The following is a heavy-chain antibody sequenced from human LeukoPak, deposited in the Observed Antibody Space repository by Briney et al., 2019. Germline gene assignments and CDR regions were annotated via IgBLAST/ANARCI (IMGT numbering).Heavy chain of an antibody. CDR1: GYTFTSYG. Sequence: ASVKVSCKASGYTFTSYGISWVRQAPGQGLEWMGWISAYNGNTNYAQKLQGRVTMTTDTSTSTAYMELRSLRSDDTAVYYCARDALQCSGGSCYVNWFDPWGQGTLVTVSS. V-gene: IGHV1-18*01. J-gene: IGHJ5*02. D-gene: IGHD2-15*01. CDR2: ISAYNGNT. CDR3: ARDALQCSGGSCYVNWFDP.